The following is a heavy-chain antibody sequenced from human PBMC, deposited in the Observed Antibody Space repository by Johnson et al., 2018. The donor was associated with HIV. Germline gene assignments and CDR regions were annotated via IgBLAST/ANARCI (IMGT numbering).Heavy chain of an antibody. V-gene: IGHV3-11*04. CDR1: GFTFSDYY. CDR3: ARDLVATMNQPASDAFDI. J-gene: IGHJ3*02. D-gene: IGHD5-12*01. CDR2: ISSSGSTI. Sequence: VQVLESGGGLVQPGGSLRLSCAASGFTFSDYYMSWIRQAPGKGLEWVSYISSSGSTIYYEDSVKGRFTISRDNAKNSLYLQMNSLRAEDTAVYSCARDLVATMNQPASDAFDIWGQGTMVTVSS.